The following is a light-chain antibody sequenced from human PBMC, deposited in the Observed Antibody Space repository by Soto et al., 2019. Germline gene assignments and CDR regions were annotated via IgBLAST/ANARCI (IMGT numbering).Light chain of an antibody. J-gene: IGKJ1*01. CDR1: QGVSSSY. Sequence: EIVLTQSPGTLSLSPGERATLSCRASQGVSSSYLAWYQQKPGQAPRLLIYGASTRASGIPARFSGSGSGTDFTLTISSLQSEDFAVYYCQQSNSWPRTFGKGTKVDIK. V-gene: IGKV3-15*01. CDR2: GAS. CDR3: QQSNSWPRT.